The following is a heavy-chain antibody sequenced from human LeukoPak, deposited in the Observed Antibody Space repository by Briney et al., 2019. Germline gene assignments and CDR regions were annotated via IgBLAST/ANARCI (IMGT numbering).Heavy chain of an antibody. J-gene: IGHJ4*02. CDR1: GFTFYDYA. D-gene: IGHD1-26*01. Sequence: GRSLRLSCAASGFTFYDYATHWVRQVPGKGLEWVSGITWNSGSIGYVDSVKGRFTISRDNAKNSMYLQMNSLRAEDTAVYCCVRGAAYFDYWGQGILVTVSS. CDR2: ITWNSGSI. CDR3: VRGAAYFDY. V-gene: IGHV3-9*01.